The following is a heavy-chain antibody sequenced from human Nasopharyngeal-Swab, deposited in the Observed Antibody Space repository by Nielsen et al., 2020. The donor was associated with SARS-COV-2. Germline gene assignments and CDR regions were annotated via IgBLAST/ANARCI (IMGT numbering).Heavy chain of an antibody. CDR2: ISYDGSNK. Sequence: GESLKISCVTSGFTFSSYGMHWVRQAPGKGLEWMAVISYDGSNKYYADSVKGRFTISRDNSKNTLYLQMNSLRADDTAVYYCAKQEGYYHDSSDYTGNDYWGQGTLVTVSS. CDR1: GFTFSSYG. J-gene: IGHJ4*02. D-gene: IGHD3-22*01. V-gene: IGHV3-30*18. CDR3: AKQEGYYHDSSDYTGNDY.